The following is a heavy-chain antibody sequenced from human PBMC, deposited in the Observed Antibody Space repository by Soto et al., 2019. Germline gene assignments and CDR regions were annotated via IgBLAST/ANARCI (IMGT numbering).Heavy chain of an antibody. D-gene: IGHD3-10*01. CDR1: NGSFSDYY. J-gene: IGHJ4*02. CDR3: ARGGRRYHGLGTRGIFDY. CDR2: IVHSENT. Sequence: QVQLQQWGAGLLKPSETLSLTCAVYNGSFSDYYWTWIRQPPGQGLEWIGEIVHSENTNYNPSLGSRVTISVHTSKSQFSLKLNSVTAADTALYYCARGGRRYHGLGTRGIFDYWGQGSLVTVSS. V-gene: IGHV4-34*01.